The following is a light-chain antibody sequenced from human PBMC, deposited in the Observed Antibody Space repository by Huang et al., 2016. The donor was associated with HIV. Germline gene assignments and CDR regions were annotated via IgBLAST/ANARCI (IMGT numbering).Light chain of an antibody. Sequence: EIVLTQSPGTLSLYPGERATLSCRASQTVNSTYLTWYQQIPSQAPRLLIYGASTRATGVPDRFSGSGSGTDFTLTISRLEPEDFAVYYCQQYGSSRRLTFGGGTKVEFK. V-gene: IGKV3-20*01. CDR2: GAS. CDR3: QQYGSSRRLT. J-gene: IGKJ4*01. CDR1: QTVNSTY.